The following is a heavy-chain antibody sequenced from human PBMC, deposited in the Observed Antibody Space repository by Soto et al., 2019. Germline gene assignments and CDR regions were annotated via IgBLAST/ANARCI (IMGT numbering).Heavy chain of an antibody. CDR1: GYTFTSYG. D-gene: IGHD3-3*01. CDR3: ARSTIFGVEPSPPDN. CDR2: ISAYNGNT. Sequence: ASVKVSCKASGYTFTSYGISWVRQAPGQGLEWMGWISAYNGNTNYAQKLQGRVTMTTDTSTSTAYMELRSLRSDDTAVYYCARSTIFGVEPSPPDNWGQGTLVTVSS. J-gene: IGHJ4*02. V-gene: IGHV1-18*01.